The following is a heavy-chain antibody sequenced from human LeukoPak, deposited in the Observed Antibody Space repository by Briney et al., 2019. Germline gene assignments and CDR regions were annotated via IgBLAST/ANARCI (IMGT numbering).Heavy chain of an antibody. CDR1: GFTFSSYW. J-gene: IGHJ6*02. Sequence: WGSLRLSCAASGFTFSSYWMSWVRQAPGKGLEWVANIKQDGTDKYYVDSVKGRFTISRDDAKTSLYLQMNSLRAEDTAVYYCARETFMDVWGQGTTVTVSS. CDR2: IKQDGTDK. D-gene: IGHD2/OR15-2a*01. CDR3: ARETFMDV. V-gene: IGHV3-7*05.